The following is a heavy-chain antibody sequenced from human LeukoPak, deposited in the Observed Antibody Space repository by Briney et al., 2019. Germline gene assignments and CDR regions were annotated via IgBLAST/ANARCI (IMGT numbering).Heavy chain of an antibody. V-gene: IGHV3-43D*03. D-gene: IGHD3-16*01. J-gene: IGHJ6*03. CDR2: ISWDGGRT. CDR1: GFTFDDYA. Sequence: GGSLRLSCAASGFTFDDYAMYWVRQAPGKGLEWVSLISWDGGRTYYADSVKGRFTISRDNSKNSLYLQMNSLRPEDTALYYCAKDMGGRTRAGDYYYMDVWGKGTTVTVSS. CDR3: AKDMGGRTRAGDYYYMDV.